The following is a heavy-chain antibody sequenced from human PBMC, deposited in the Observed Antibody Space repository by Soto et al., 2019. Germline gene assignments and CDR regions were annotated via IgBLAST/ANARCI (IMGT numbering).Heavy chain of an antibody. J-gene: IGHJ4*02. D-gene: IGHD6-19*01. Sequence: QVQLVESGGGVVQPGRSLRLSCAASGFTFSSYGMHWVRQAPGKGLEWVAVIWYDGSNKYYADSVKGRFTISRDNSKNTLYLQMNSLRAEDTAVYYCARDLLPPLNGSGWYGPSDYWGQGTLVTVSS. CDR1: GFTFSSYG. CDR3: ARDLLPPLNGSGWYGPSDY. V-gene: IGHV3-33*01. CDR2: IWYDGSNK.